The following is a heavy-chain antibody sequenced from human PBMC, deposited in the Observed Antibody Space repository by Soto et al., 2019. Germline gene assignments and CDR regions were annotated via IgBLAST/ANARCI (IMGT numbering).Heavy chain of an antibody. CDR1: GFTFSSYG. D-gene: IGHD3-3*01. V-gene: IGHV3-30*18. J-gene: IGHJ4*02. CDR2: ISYDGSNK. CDR3: AKGVTYYDFWSGLDY. Sequence: QVQLVESGGGVVQPGRSLRLSCAASGFTFSSYGMHWVRQAPGKGLEWVAVISYDGSNKYYADSVKGRFTISRDNSKNTLYLQMNSLRAEDTAVYYCAKGVTYYDFWSGLDYWGQGTLVTVSS.